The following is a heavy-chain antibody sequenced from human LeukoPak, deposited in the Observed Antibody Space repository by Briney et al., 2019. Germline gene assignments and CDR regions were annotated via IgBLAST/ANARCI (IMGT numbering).Heavy chain of an antibody. V-gene: IGHV3-30*03. J-gene: IGHJ4*02. CDR2: ISYDGSDK. CDR3: AGAGLDY. Sequence: GGSLRLSCAASGFTFNNYGMHWVRQAPGKGLEWVAVISYDGSDKYYADSVKGRFTISRDNAKNSLYLQMNSLSAEDTAVYYCAGAGLDYWGQGTLVTVSS. CDR1: GFTFNNYG.